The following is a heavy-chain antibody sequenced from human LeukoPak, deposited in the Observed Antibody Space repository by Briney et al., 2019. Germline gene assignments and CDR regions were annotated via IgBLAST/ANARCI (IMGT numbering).Heavy chain of an antibody. CDR1: GFSFSSYA. CDR2: ISDSGGST. CDR3: AKDALPRSGSYVLA. J-gene: IGHJ5*02. Sequence: GGSLRLSCTVSGFSFSSYAMSWVRQAPGKGLEWVSAISDSGGSTYYADSVKGRFTISRDNSKNTLYLQMNSLRAEDTAIYYCAKDALPRSGSYVLAWGQGTLVTVSS. V-gene: IGHV3-23*01. D-gene: IGHD1-26*01.